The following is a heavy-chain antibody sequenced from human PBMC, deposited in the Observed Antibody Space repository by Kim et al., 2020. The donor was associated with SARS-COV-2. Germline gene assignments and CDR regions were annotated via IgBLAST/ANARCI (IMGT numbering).Heavy chain of an antibody. CDR2: INHSGST. D-gene: IGHD6-19*01. Sequence: SETLSLTCAVYGGSFSGYYWSWIRQPPGKGLEWIGEINHSGSTNYNPSLKSRVTISVDTSKNQFSLKLSSVTAADTAVYYCARYRSSGRGLMWFDPWGQGTLVTVSS. CDR3: ARYRSSGRGLMWFDP. J-gene: IGHJ5*02. V-gene: IGHV4-34*01. CDR1: GGSFSGYY.